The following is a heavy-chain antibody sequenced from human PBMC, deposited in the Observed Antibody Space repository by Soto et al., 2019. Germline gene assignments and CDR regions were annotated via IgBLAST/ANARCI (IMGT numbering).Heavy chain of an antibody. CDR3: ARSSGGSGKLWNYYGMDV. D-gene: IGHD3-10*01. CDR1: GFTFSSYS. Sequence: EVQLVESGGGLVKPGGSLRLSCAASGFTFSSYSMNWVRQAPGKGLEWVSSISSGSSYIYYADSVKGRFTISRDNAKNSLYLQMNGLGAEDTAVYYCARSSGGSGKLWNYYGMDVWGQGTTVTVSS. CDR2: ISSGSSYI. V-gene: IGHV3-21*06. J-gene: IGHJ6*02.